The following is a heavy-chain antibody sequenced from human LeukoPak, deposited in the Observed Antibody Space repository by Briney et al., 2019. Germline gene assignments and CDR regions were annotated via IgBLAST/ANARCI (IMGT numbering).Heavy chain of an antibody. CDR3: ARGMGDGDYLDY. D-gene: IGHD3-16*01. V-gene: IGHV4-38-2*01. CDR1: GYSISSGYY. J-gene: IGHJ4*02. CDR2: IYHSGST. Sequence: PSETLSLTCAVSGYSISSGYYWGWIRQPPGKGLEWIGSIYHSGSTYYNPSLKSRVTISVDTSKNQFSLKLSSVTAADTAVYYCARGMGDGDYLDYWGRGTLVTVSS.